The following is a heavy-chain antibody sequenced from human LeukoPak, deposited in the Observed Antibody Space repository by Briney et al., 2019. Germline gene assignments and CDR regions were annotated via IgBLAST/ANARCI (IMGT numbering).Heavy chain of an antibody. D-gene: IGHD5-18*01. CDR3: ARVSGYSYGSFDY. CDR1: GGSFSGYY. J-gene: IGHJ4*02. CDR2: INHSGST. V-gene: IGHV4-34*01. Sequence: SETLSLTCAVYGGSFSGYYWSWIGQPPGKRLEWIGEINHSGSTNYNPSLKSRVTISVDTSKNQFSLKLSSVTAADTAVYYCARVSGYSYGSFDYWGQGTLLTVSS.